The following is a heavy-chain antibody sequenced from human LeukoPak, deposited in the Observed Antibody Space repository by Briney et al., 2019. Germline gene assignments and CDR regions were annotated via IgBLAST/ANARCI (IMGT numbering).Heavy chain of an antibody. CDR3: VRDRGSSGWYVFDY. V-gene: IGHV3-30-3*01. CDR2: ISYDGSNK. J-gene: IGHJ4*02. D-gene: IGHD6-19*01. Sequence: GGSLRLSCAASGFTFSSYAMHWVRQAPGKGLEWVAVISYDGSNKYYADSVKGRFTISRDNAKNTLYLQMNSLRAEDMAVYYCVRDRGSSGWYVFDYWGQGTLVTVSS. CDR1: GFTFSSYA.